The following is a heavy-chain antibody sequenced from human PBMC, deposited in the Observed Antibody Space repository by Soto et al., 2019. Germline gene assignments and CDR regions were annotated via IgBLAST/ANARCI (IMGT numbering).Heavy chain of an antibody. D-gene: IGHD2-15*01. CDR2: IWYDGSNK. V-gene: IGHV3-33*01. Sequence: GGYLGLHCEASGFTFRSYGMHWVRQAPGKGLEWVAVIWYDGSNKYYADSVKGRFTIYRDNSKNTLYLQMNSLRAEDTAVYDCARDRVAGMDVWGQGTTVTVSS. J-gene: IGHJ6*02. CDR3: ARDRVAGMDV. CDR1: GFTFRSYG.